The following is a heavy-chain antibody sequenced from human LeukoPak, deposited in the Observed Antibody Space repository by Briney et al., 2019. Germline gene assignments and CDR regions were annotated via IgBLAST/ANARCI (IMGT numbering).Heavy chain of an antibody. CDR2: ISSSSSYI. CDR3: ARNLRNHGGNSDRVY. J-gene: IGHJ4*02. D-gene: IGHD4-23*01. CDR1: GFTFSSYS. V-gene: IGHV3-21*01. Sequence: GGSLRLSCAASGFTFSSYSMNWVRQAPGKGLEWVSSISSSSSYIYYADSVKGRFTISRDNAKNSLYLQMNSLRAEDTAVYYCARNLRNHGGNSDRVYWGQGTLVTVSS.